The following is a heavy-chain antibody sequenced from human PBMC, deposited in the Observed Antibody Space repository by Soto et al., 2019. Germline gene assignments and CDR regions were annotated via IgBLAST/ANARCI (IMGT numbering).Heavy chain of an antibody. CDR2: ISSSSSYI. CDR3: ARELEDIVLMVYARYYYYGMDV. CDR1: GFTFSSYS. D-gene: IGHD2-8*01. V-gene: IGHV3-21*01. J-gene: IGHJ6*02. Sequence: GGSLRLSCAASGFTFSSYSMNWVRQAPGKGLAWVSSISSSSSYIYYADSVKGRFTISRDNAKNSLYLQMNSLRAEDTAVYYCARELEDIVLMVYARYYYYGMDVWGQGTTVTVSS.